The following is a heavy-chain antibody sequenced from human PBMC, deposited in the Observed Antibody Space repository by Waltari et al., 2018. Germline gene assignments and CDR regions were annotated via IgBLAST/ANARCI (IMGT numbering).Heavy chain of an antibody. CDR1: GFTFSSYA. D-gene: IGHD3-16*01. Sequence: EVQLLESGGGLVQPGGSLRLSCAASGFTFSSYAMSWVRQAPGKGLAWVSAISGSGGSTYYADSVKGRFTISRDNSKNTLYLQMNSLRAEDTAVYYCAKGGEDRPLYFDYWGQGTLVTVSS. J-gene: IGHJ4*02. CDR2: ISGSGGST. CDR3: AKGGEDRPLYFDY. V-gene: IGHV3-23*01.